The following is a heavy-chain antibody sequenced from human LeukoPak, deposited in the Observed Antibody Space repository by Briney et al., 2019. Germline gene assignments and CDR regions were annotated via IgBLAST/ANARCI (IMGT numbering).Heavy chain of an antibody. CDR2: IKQDGSEK. J-gene: IGHJ3*02. V-gene: IGHV3-7*05. CDR1: GFTFSRHW. Sequence: GGSLRLSCAASGFTFSRHWMSWVRQAPGKGLEWVANIKQDGSEKYYVESVKGRFTISRDNAKNSLYLLMDSLRAEDTAVYYCARDPTGNDAFDIWGQGTMVTVSS. CDR3: ARDPTGNDAFDI. D-gene: IGHD1-1*01.